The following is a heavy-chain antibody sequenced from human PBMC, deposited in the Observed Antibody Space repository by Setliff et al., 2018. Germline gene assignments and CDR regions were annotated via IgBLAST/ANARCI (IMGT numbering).Heavy chain of an antibody. CDR2: IRSKTYGGTT. Sequence: GGSLRLSCITSGFNFGDYGMNWVRHTPGKGLDWVAFIRSKTYGGTTEYAASVKGRFTISRDDSKSIAYLQMNSLKTEDTAVYYCTREASVDFWSGYPYYYYMDVWGKGTTVTVSS. CDR3: TREASVDFWSGYPYYYYMDV. V-gene: IGHV3-49*04. D-gene: IGHD3-3*01. CDR1: GFNFGDYG. J-gene: IGHJ6*03.